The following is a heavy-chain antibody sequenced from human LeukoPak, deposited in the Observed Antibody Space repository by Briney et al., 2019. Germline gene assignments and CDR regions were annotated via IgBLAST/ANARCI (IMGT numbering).Heavy chain of an antibody. Sequence: PSVKLSSKASGYTFTSYAICRELHPPGHRLGCRGGINTNTGNPTYAQGFTGRFVFFWDTSVSTAYLQISSLKAEDTAVYYCARLRTPGYYYYYMDVWGKGTTVTVSS. V-gene: IGHV7-4-1*02. J-gene: IGHJ6*03. CDR3: ARLRTPGYYYYYMDV. CDR1: GYTFTSYA. CDR2: INTNTGNP. D-gene: IGHD2-15*01.